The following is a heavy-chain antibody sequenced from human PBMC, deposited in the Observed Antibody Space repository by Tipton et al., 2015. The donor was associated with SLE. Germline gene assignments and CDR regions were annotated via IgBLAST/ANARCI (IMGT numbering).Heavy chain of an antibody. V-gene: IGHV4-39*07. CDR2: INHSGNT. CDR3: ARDSAVNFWYFDL. Sequence: LRLSCTVSGASIGTSNYYWSWIRQPPGKGLEWIGGINHSGNTYYNPSLKSRVTISVDTSKNQFSLKVNSVTAADTAVYYCARDSAVNFWYFDLWGRGTLVTVSS. J-gene: IGHJ2*01. CDR1: GASIGTSNYY.